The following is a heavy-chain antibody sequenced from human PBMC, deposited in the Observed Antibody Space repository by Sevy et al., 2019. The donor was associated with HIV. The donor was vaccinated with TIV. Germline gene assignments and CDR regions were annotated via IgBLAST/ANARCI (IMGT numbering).Heavy chain of an antibody. V-gene: IGHV3-30-3*01. Sequence: GGSLRLSCAASGFTFSSYAMHWVRQAPGKGLEWVAVISYDGSNKYYADSVKGRFTISRDNSKNTMYLQMNSLRVEDTAVYYCARDRSTVTDYWGQGTLVTVSS. CDR2: ISYDGSNK. CDR1: GFTFSSYA. CDR3: ARDRSTVTDY. J-gene: IGHJ4*02. D-gene: IGHD4-4*01.